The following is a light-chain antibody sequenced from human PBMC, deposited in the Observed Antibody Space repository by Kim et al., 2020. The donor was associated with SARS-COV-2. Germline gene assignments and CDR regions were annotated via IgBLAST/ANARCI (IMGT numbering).Light chain of an antibody. J-gene: IGLJ3*02. V-gene: IGLV1-40*01. Sequence: GQRVTISCSGSSSNIGAGYVVHWYQHLPGTAPKLLIFINNNRPSGVPDRFSGSKSGTSASLAITGLQTEDEADYYCQSYDRLSGWVFGGGTKLTVL. CDR3: QSYDRLSGWV. CDR2: INN. CDR1: SSNIGAGYV.